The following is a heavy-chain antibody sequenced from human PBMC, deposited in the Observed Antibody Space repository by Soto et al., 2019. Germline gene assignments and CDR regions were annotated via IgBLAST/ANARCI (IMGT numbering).Heavy chain of an antibody. CDR1: GYSFTSYW. CDR3: ARQLDGTYNWNAKAPLNAFDI. J-gene: IGHJ3*02. Sequence: PGESLKISCKGSGYSFTSYWIGWVRQMPGKGLEWMGIIYPGDSDTRYSPSFQGQVTISADKSISTAYLQWSSLKASDTAMYYCARQLDGTYNWNAKAPLNAFDIWGQGTMVTVSS. CDR2: IYPGDSDT. D-gene: IGHD1-1*01. V-gene: IGHV5-51*01.